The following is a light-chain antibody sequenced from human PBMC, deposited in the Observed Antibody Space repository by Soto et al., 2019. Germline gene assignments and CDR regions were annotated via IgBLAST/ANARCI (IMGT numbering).Light chain of an antibody. CDR1: SSDVGGYNF. V-gene: IGLV2-8*01. J-gene: IGLJ2*01. CDR2: EVS. Sequence: QSVLTQPPSASGSPGQSVTISCNGTSSDVGGYNFVSWYQQHPGKAPKLMIYEVSKRPSGVPDRFSGSKSGNTAALTVSGLQAEDEADYYCSSYAGSNNLVFGGGTQLTVL. CDR3: SSYAGSNNLV.